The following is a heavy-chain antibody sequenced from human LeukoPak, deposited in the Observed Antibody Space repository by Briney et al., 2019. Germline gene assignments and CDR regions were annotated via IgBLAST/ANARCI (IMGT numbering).Heavy chain of an antibody. CDR3: ARLPDDYGDYVSDY. CDR1: GGTFSSYA. D-gene: IGHD4-17*01. Sequence: GSSVKVSCKASGGTFSSYAISWVRQAPGQGLEWMGRIIPIFGIANYAQKFQGRVTITADKSTSTAYMELGSLRSEDTAVYYCARLPDDYGDYVSDYWGQGTLVTVSS. CDR2: IIPIFGIA. J-gene: IGHJ4*02. V-gene: IGHV1-69*04.